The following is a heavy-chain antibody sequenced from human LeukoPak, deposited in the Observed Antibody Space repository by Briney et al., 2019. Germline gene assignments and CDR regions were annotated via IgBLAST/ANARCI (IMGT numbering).Heavy chain of an antibody. V-gene: IGHV3-11*04. Sequence: GGSLRLSCTISGFKFSDYYMIWVRQAPGKGLEGIAHISSSGHTKYYAESVKGRFTISRDTDKNSLYLQMNSLTVDDTAVYYCARDQWLQSQRYFDYWGQGTLVTVSS. CDR2: ISSSGHTK. CDR3: ARDQWLQSQRYFDY. D-gene: IGHD5-24*01. CDR1: GFKFSDYY. J-gene: IGHJ4*02.